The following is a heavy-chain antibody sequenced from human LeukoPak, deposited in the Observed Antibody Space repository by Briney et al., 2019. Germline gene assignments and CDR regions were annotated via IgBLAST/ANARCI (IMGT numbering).Heavy chain of an antibody. V-gene: IGHV4-34*01. D-gene: IGHD3-10*01. CDR3: ARGYYGSGSHCCHMDV. Sequence: SETLSLTCAVCVGSFSGYYWSWIRQPPGKGLEWIGEINHSGSTNYNSPLKSRVTISVDTSKNQFSLKLSSVTAADTAVYYCARGYYGSGSHCCHMDVWGKGTTITVS. CDR1: VGSFSGYY. J-gene: IGHJ6*03. CDR2: INHSGST.